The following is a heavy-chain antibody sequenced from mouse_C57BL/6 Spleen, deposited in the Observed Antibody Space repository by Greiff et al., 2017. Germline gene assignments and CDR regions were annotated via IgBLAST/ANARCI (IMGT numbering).Heavy chain of an antibody. D-gene: IGHD4-1*01. Sequence: QVQLKESGPGLVAPSQSLSITCTVSGFSLTSYGVDWVRQSPGKGLEWLGVIWGVGSTNYNSALKSRLSISKDNSKSQVFLKMNGLQTDDTAMYYCASGGPLGRFAYWGQGTLVTVSA. CDR2: IWGVGST. V-gene: IGHV2-6*01. J-gene: IGHJ3*01. CDR3: ASGGPLGRFAY. CDR1: GFSLTSYG.